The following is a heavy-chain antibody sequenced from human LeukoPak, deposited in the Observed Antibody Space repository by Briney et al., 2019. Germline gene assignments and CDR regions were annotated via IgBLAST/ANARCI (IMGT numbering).Heavy chain of an antibody. CDR1: GFTLSFNY. D-gene: IGHD3-3*01. J-gene: IGHJ6*03. V-gene: IGHV3-66*02. Sequence: GGSLRLSCAASGFTLSFNYMSWVRHAPRKGVERVSVVYSSGSICYADSVKGRFTGSRDNSKNTLYLQMNSLRAGDTAVYYCARGEDLDFWSGSPMDVWGKGTTVTVSS. CDR2: VYSSGSI. CDR3: ARGEDLDFWSGSPMDV.